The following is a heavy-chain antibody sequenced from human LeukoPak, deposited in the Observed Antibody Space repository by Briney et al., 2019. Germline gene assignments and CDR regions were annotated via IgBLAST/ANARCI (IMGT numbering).Heavy chain of an antibody. CDR2: TSGSGTVT. CDR3: ARQESHMRFPNYYSYGMDV. CDR1: GFIFRNYE. J-gene: IGHJ6*02. V-gene: IGHV3-48*03. Sequence: GGSLRLSCAASGFIFRNYEINWVRQAPGKGLEWVSYTSGSGTVTYFADSVKDRFTVSRDNAKNSLFLHMNSLRAEDTAVYYCARQESHMRFPNYYSYGMDVWGQGTTVTVSS. D-gene: IGHD2-21*01.